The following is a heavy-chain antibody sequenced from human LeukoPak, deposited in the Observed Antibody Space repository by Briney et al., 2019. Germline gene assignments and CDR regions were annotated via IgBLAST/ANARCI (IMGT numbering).Heavy chain of an antibody. CDR2: ITISGHTK. Sequence: GGSLTLSCAAYGFYLNTYYMNWVRQAPGKGLEWIADITISGHTKNYADSVKGRFTIPRDNAGTSLYLQMNSLRVEDTGVYYCARGDPHADLWGQGTLVSVSS. CDR3: ARGDPHADL. J-gene: IGHJ5*02. V-gene: IGHV3-48*03. CDR1: GFYLNTYY.